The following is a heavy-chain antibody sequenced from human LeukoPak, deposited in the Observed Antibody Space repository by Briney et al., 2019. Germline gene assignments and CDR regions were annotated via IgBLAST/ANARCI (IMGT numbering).Heavy chain of an antibody. D-gene: IGHD3-16*01. V-gene: IGHV1-2*02. J-gene: IGHJ4*02. CDR1: GYTLTDYY. Sequence: ASVKVSCKASGYTLTDYYLHWVRQAPGQGLKWMGWINPNSGATHYAQSFQARVTMTRDTSIASSYMELTGLESDDTAVYYCARGRRILGGPENAGDFFDFWGQGTLVTVSS. CDR3: ARGRRILGGPENAGDFFDF. CDR2: INPNSGAT.